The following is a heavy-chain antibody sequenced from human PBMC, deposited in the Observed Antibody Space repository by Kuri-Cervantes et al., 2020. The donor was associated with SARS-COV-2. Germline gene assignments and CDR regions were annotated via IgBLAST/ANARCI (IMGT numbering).Heavy chain of an antibody. CDR3: YAIAVAGTVDY. D-gene: IGHD6-19*01. J-gene: IGHJ4*02. CDR1: GFTFSSYG. V-gene: IGHV3-21*01. Sequence: ETLSLTCAASGFTFSSYGMHWVRQAPGKGLEWVSSISSSSSCIYYADSVKGRFTISRDNAKNSLYLQMNSLRAEDTAVYYCYAIAVAGTVDYWGQGTLVTVSS. CDR2: ISSSSSCI.